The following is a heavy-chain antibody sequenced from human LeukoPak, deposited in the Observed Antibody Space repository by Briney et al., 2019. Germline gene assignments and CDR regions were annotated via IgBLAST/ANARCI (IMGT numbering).Heavy chain of an antibody. V-gene: IGHV3-15*01. D-gene: IGHD3-16*01. CDR1: GLTFSNAW. Sequence: GESLRLSCAASGLTFSNAWMSWVRQAPGEGLEWVGRIKRKTDGETTEYVAPVKGRFTISRDDSKNTLYLQMNSLKIEDTGVYYCATASSGLFYWGQGTLVTVSS. CDR2: IKRKTDGETT. CDR3: ATASSGLFY. J-gene: IGHJ4*02.